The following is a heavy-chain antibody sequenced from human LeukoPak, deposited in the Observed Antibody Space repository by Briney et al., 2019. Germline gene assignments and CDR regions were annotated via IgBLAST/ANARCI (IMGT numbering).Heavy chain of an antibody. Sequence: PGGSLRLSCAASGFTFDDYAMHRVRQAPGKGLEWVSGISWNSGSIGYADSVKGRLTISRDNAKNSLYLQMNSLRAEDTALYYCAKSRYYYDSSGYCCDYWGQGTLVTVSS. CDR1: GFTFDDYA. V-gene: IGHV3-9*01. D-gene: IGHD3-22*01. CDR2: ISWNSGSI. J-gene: IGHJ4*02. CDR3: AKSRYYYDSSGYCCDY.